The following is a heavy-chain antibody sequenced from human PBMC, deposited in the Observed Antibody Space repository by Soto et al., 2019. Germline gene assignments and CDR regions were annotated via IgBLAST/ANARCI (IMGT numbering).Heavy chain of an antibody. CDR2: IIPILGIA. CDR3: ARDDGLAYCGGDCYS. Sequence: QVQLVQSGAEVKKPGSSVKVSCKASGGTFSSYTISWVRQAPGQGLEWMGRIIPILGIANYAQKFQGRVTITADKSTSTAYMELGSLRSEGTAVYYCARDDGLAYCGGDCYSWGQGTLVTVSS. D-gene: IGHD2-21*02. V-gene: IGHV1-69*02. J-gene: IGHJ4*02. CDR1: GGTFSSYT.